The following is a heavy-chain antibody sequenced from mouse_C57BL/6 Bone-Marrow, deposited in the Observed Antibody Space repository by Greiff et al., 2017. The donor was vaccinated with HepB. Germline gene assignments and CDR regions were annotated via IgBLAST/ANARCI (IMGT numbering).Heavy chain of an antibody. V-gene: IGHV5-6*01. CDR2: ISSGGSYT. Sequence: EVKVVESGGDLVKPGGSLKLSCAASGFTFSSYGMSWVRQTPDKRLEWVATISSGGSYTYYPDSVNGRFTISRDNAKNTLYLQMSSLKSEDTAMYYCARVDYWGQGTTLTVSS. CDR1: GFTFSSYG. J-gene: IGHJ2*01. CDR3: ARVDY.